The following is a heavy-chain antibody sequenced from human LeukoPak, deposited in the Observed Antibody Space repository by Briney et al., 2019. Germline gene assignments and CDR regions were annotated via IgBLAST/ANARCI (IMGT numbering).Heavy chain of an antibody. CDR1: GYTFTSYG. CDR2: IIPIFGTA. D-gene: IGHD6-19*01. Sequence: SVKVSCKASGYTFTSYGISWVRQAPGQGLEWMGGIIPIFGTANYAQKFQGRVTITTDESTSTAYMELSSLRSEDTAVYYCATGIAVAGTYDAFDIWGQGTMVTVSS. V-gene: IGHV1-69*05. CDR3: ATGIAVAGTYDAFDI. J-gene: IGHJ3*02.